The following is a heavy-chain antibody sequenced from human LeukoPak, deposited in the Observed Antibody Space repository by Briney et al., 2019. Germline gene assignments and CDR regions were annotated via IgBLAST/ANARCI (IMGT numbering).Heavy chain of an antibody. CDR1: GFTVSSNY. CDR3: ARERPGIAVAGTSYGMDV. J-gene: IGHJ6*02. CDR2: IYSGGST. D-gene: IGHD6-19*01. Sequence: GGSLRLSCAASGFTVSSNYMSWVRQAPGKGLEWVSVIYSGGSTYYAASVKGRFTISRDNSKNTLYLQMNSLRAEDTAVYYCARERPGIAVAGTSYGMDVWGQGTTVTVSS. V-gene: IGHV3-53*01.